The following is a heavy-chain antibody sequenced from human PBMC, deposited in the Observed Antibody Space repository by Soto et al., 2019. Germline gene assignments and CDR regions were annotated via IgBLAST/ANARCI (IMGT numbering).Heavy chain of an antibody. J-gene: IGHJ5*02. CDR2: INPSGGST. Sequence: QVQLVQSGADVKKPGASVKVSCKASGYTFTTYYIHWVRQAPGQGLEWMGIINPSGGSTNYAQRFPGRVTMTSDTSTSTVYMELSSLRTDDTAVYYCARVVVPTTVTTSNWFDPWGQGTLVTVSS. V-gene: IGHV1-46*01. D-gene: IGHD4-17*01. CDR3: ARVVVPTTVTTSNWFDP. CDR1: GYTFTTYY.